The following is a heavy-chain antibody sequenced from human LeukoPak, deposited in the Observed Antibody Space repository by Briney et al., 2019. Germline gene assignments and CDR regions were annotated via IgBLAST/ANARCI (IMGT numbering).Heavy chain of an antibody. D-gene: IGHD3-9*01. CDR1: GFTFSTYG. J-gene: IGHJ4*02. CDR3: AKGIRDFSWLPTFDW. CDR2: TSFDGSNQ. V-gene: IGHV3-30*18. Sequence: GGSLRLSCAASGFTFSTYGMLWVRQAPGKGLEWVAVTSFDGSNQYYADSVQGRFTISRDNFKTTLFLQMNSLRAEDTAVYYCAKGIRDFSWLPTFDWWGQGILVTVSS.